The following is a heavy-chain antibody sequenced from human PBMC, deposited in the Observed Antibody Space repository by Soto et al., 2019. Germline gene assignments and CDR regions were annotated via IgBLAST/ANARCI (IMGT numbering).Heavy chain of an antibody. D-gene: IGHD2-2*02. J-gene: IGHJ3*02. CDR2: IVVGSGNT. Sequence: ASVKVSCKASGFTFTSSAMQWVRQARGQRLEWIGWIVVGSGNTNYAQKFQERVTITRDMSTSTAYMELSSLRSEDTAVYYRAAVRDCSSTSCYTACDIWGQGTMVTVSS. V-gene: IGHV1-58*02. CDR3: AAVRDCSSTSCYTACDI. CDR1: GFTFTSSA.